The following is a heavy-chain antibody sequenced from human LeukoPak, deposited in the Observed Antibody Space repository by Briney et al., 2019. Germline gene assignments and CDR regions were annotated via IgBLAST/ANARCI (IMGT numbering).Heavy chain of an antibody. J-gene: IGHJ5*02. CDR1: GFTFSSYA. CDR3: GKGPGYSVYDNLPHH. CDR2: ISDDGIKI. V-gene: IGHV3-30*04. Sequence: GGSLRLSCAASGFTFSSYAMHWVRQAPGKGLEWVAVISDDGIKIYYGDSVKGRFTISRDNSKNTLNLQMDSLRADDTAVYYCGKGPGYSVYDNLPHHWGQGTLVTVSS. D-gene: IGHD5/OR15-5a*01.